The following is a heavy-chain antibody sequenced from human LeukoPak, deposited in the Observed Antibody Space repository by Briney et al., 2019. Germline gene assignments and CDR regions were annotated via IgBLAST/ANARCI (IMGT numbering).Heavy chain of an antibody. CDR3: RTTLGEDEYGDYRDVFDN. V-gene: IGHV3-15*01. J-gene: IGHJ3*02. D-gene: IGHD4-17*01. CDR1: GFVFRSVW. CDR2: IRSKSDGGTA. Sequence: GGSLTLSCSASGFVFRSVWMTCVRQAPGKGLEWVGRIRSKSDGGTAEYGTSVSDRFTISRDDSKNTLYLQMNSLKTEDTSIYYCRTTLGEDEYGDYRDVFDNWGQGTLVAVSS.